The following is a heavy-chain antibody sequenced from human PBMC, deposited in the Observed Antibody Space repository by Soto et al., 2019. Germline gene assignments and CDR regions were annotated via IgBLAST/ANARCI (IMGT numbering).Heavy chain of an antibody. CDR2: IYYSGST. Sequence: PSETLSLTCTVSGGSISSYYWSWIRQPPGKGLEWIGYIYYSGSTNYNPSLKSRVTISVDTSKNQFSLKLSSVTAADTAVYYCARAHYTGYCTNGVCYNWFDPWGQGTLVTVS. V-gene: IGHV4-59*01. CDR3: ARAHYTGYCTNGVCYNWFDP. D-gene: IGHD2-8*01. CDR1: GGSISSYY. J-gene: IGHJ5*02.